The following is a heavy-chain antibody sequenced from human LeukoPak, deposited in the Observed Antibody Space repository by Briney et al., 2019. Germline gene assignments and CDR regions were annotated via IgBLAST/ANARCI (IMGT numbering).Heavy chain of an antibody. D-gene: IGHD3-16*01. CDR2: IYYSGST. CDR1: GGSISSSSYY. CDR3: ASYVWGSYFGPKRFDY. J-gene: IGHJ4*02. Sequence: SETLSLTCTVSGGSISSSSYYWGWIRQPPGTGLEWIGSIYYSGSTYYNPSLKSRVTISVDTSKNQFSLKLSSVTAADTAVYYCASYVWGSYFGPKRFDYWGQGTLVTVSS. V-gene: IGHV4-39*01.